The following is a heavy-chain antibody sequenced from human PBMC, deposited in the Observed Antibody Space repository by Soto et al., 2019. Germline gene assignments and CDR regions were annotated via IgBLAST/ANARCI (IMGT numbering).Heavy chain of an antibody. CDR3: ARSDIVVVVASEPYNWSYP. CDR2: IYWAVDK. V-gene: IGHV2-5*02. Sequence: ITLKESGPTLVKPTQTLTRTCTFSGFSLSTSGGGAGWIRQPPGKALEWLALIYWAVDKRYSPSLKSRLISTQETSKRQLVLTMTNMGAVDTATYCYARSDIVVVVASEPYNWSYPWGQGTLVTGSS. CDR1: GFSLSTSGGG. J-gene: IGHJ5*02. D-gene: IGHD2-15*01.